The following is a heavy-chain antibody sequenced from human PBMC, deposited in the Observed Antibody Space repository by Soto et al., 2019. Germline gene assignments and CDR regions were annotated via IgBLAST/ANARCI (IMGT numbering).Heavy chain of an antibody. CDR1: GFTFSSYA. CDR2: ISGGGGST. V-gene: IGHV3-23*01. Sequence: EVQLLESGGRLVQPGGSLRLSCAASGFTFSSYAMSWVRQAPGKGLEWVSAISGGGGSTYYADSVKGRFTISRDNSKNTLYLQMNSLRVEDTAVYYCVKSFTASTFYAFQHGGQGTLVTVSS. CDR3: VKSFTASTFYAFQH. D-gene: IGHD3-16*01. J-gene: IGHJ1*01.